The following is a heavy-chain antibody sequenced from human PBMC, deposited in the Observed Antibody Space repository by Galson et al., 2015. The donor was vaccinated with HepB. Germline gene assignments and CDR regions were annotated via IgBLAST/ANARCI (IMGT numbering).Heavy chain of an antibody. CDR2: IRYDEYEY. Sequence: SLRLSCAASGFSFSDYWMSWIRQAPGKRPEWVANIRYDEYEYYYADFVKGRFTISRDNARNSVFLQMNSLRRDDTAVYYCVRDLSYKGGNFFDFWGQGALVTVSS. J-gene: IGHJ4*02. CDR1: GFSFSDYW. D-gene: IGHD3-10*01. V-gene: IGHV3-7*03. CDR3: VRDLSYKGGNFFDF.